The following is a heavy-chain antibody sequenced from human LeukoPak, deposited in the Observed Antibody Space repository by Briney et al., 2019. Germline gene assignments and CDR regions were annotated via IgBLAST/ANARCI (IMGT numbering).Heavy chain of an antibody. Sequence: GGSLILSCAASGFTFSSYAMSWVRQAPGKGLEWVSSLSGSGGTTYYADSVKGRFTISRDNANNRLYLQMNIVRAEDTALYYCAKDVLDSINWSRRDYWGQGTLVTVSS. CDR2: LSGSGGTT. V-gene: IGHV3-23*01. CDR3: AKDVLDSINWSRRDY. J-gene: IGHJ4*02. D-gene: IGHD6-13*01. CDR1: GFTFSSYA.